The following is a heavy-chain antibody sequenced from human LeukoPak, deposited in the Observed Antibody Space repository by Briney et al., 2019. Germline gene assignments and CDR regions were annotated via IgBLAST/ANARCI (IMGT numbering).Heavy chain of an antibody. CDR2: ISGSGGST. Sequence: PGGSLRLSCAASGFTFSSYAMNWVRQAPGKGLEWVSDISGSGGSTYYADSVKGRFTISRDNSNNTLYLQMNSLRVEDTAVYYCAPDPNKWLRNYWGQGTLVTVPS. V-gene: IGHV3-23*01. CDR1: GFTFSSYA. J-gene: IGHJ4*02. CDR3: APDPNKWLRNY. D-gene: IGHD5-12*01.